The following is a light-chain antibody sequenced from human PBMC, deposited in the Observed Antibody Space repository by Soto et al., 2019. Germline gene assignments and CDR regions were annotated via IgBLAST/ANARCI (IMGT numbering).Light chain of an antibody. V-gene: IGLV2-14*01. CDR1: SSDIGRYNY. Sequence: QSALTQPASVSGSPGQSITISCTGTSSDIGRYNYVSWYQQQPGKTPKLMIYEVSNRPSGVSSRFSGSKSGNTASLTISGLQAEDEAEYYCSSYTNINTWVFGGGTKLTVL. J-gene: IGLJ3*02. CDR2: EVS. CDR3: SSYTNINTWV.